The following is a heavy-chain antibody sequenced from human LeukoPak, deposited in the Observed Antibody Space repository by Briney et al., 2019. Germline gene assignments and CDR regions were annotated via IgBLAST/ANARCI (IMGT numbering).Heavy chain of an antibody. CDR1: GFTFSSYW. CDR2: INSDGGST. D-gene: IGHD3-3*01. CDR3: ARDNYDFWGVNFLDI. J-gene: IGHJ3*02. Sequence: PGGSLRLSCAASGFTFSSYWMHWVRQAPGKGLVWVSRINSDGGSTTYADSVKGRFTISRDNSKNTLYLQMNSLRAGDTAVYYCARDNYDFWGVNFLDIWGQGTMVSVSS. V-gene: IGHV3-74*01.